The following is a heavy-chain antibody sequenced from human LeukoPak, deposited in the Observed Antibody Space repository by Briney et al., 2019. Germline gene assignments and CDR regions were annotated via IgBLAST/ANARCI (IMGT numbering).Heavy chain of an antibody. V-gene: IGHV3-30-3*01. CDR3: ASGRIQLRGTPWDY. D-gene: IGHD5-18*01. CDR2: ISYDGSNK. Sequence: GGSLRLSCAASGFTFSSYAMHWVRQAPGKGLEWVAVISYDGSNKYYADSVKGRFTISRDNSKNTLYLQMNSLRAEDTAVYYCASGRIQLRGTPWDYWGQGTLVTVSS. CDR1: GFTFSSYA. J-gene: IGHJ4*02.